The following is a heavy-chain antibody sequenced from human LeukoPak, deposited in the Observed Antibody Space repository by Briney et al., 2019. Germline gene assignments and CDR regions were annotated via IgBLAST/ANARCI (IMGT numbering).Heavy chain of an antibody. D-gene: IGHD3-3*01. V-gene: IGHV4-38-2*01. CDR1: CYSIISGYY. Sequence: PSETLSLTCAVSCYSIISGYYWGWVRQPPGKGLEWIWGTYHSGSTYYNPSLKSRVTISVDTSKNQFSLKLSSVTAADTAVYYCARPGYYDFWSGYRDAFDIWGQGTMVTVSS. CDR2: TYHSGST. J-gene: IGHJ3*02. CDR3: ARPGYYDFWSGYRDAFDI.